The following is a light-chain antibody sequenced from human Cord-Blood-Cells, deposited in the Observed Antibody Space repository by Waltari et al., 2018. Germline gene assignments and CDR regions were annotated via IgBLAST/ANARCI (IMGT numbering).Light chain of an antibody. CDR1: QSVSSY. J-gene: IGKJ4*01. Sequence: EIVLTQSPATLSLSPGERATISCRASQSVSSYLAWYQQKPGQAPRLLIYDASNRATGIPARFSGSGSGTDFTLTISSLEPEDFAVYYFQQRSNWPLTFGGGTKVEIK. V-gene: IGKV3-11*01. CDR2: DAS. CDR3: QQRSNWPLT.